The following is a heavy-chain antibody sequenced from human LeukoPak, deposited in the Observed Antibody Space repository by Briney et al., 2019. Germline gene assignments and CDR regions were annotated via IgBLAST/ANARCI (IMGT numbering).Heavy chain of an antibody. CDR1: RFTFSSYG. CDR2: ISYDGSNK. J-gene: IGHJ4*02. D-gene: IGHD5-24*01. CDR3: AKEGRDGFNYDY. Sequence: PGRSLRLSCVASRFTFSSYGMHWVRQAPGKGLEWVAVISYDGSNKYYADSVEGRFTVSRDNSKNTLYLQMNSLRAEDTAVYYCAKEGRDGFNYDYWGQGTLVTVSS. V-gene: IGHV3-30*18.